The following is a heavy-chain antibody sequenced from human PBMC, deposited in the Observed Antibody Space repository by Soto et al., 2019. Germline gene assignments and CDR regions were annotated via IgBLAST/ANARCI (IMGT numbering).Heavy chain of an antibody. CDR3: TRDRGRRYNDGRGYYYSAY. D-gene: IGHD3-22*01. V-gene: IGHV1-69*01. Sequence: QVHLVQSGAEVKKPGSSVKVSCKASGGTFSSYAISWVRQAPGQGLEWMGGFIPIFGTTNYAQKFQGRVTITADESTSTAYMELSSLRSEETVVYYCTRDRGRRYNDGRGYYYSAYWGQGTLVTVSS. CDR2: FIPIFGTT. CDR1: GGTFSSYA. J-gene: IGHJ4*02.